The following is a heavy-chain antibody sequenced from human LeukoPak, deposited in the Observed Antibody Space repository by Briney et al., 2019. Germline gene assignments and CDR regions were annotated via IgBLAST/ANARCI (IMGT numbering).Heavy chain of an antibody. D-gene: IGHD1-26*01. CDR1: GGSFSGYY. V-gene: IGHV4-34*01. J-gene: IGHJ4*02. CDR3: ARGWGGSPGPYYFDY. Sequence: SETLSLTCAVYGGSFSGYYWSWIRQPPGKGLEWIGEINHSGRTNYNPSLKSRVTISVDTSKNQFSLKLSSVTAADTAVYYCARGWGGSPGPYYFDYWGQGTLVTVSS. CDR2: INHSGRT.